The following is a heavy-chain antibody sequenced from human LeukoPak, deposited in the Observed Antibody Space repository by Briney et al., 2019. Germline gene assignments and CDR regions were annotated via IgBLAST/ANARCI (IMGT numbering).Heavy chain of an antibody. CDR1: GYTFTDYY. CDR3: ARIRGGNNYHFDY. V-gene: IGHV1-2*02. CDR2: INPNSSAT. Sequence: ASVKVSCKASGYTFTDYYIHWVRQPPGQGLEWMGWINPNSSATNYAQKFQGRVTMTKDTSISTGYMELSRLRSDDTAVYYCARIRGGNNYHFDYWGQGTLVTVSS. J-gene: IGHJ4*02. D-gene: IGHD1-26*01.